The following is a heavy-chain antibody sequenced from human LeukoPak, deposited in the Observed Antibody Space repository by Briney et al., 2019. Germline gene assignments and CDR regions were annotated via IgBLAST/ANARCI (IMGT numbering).Heavy chain of an antibody. Sequence: GSLRLSCAASGFTVSSSYMSWVRQAPGKGLEWIGEINHSGSTNYNPSLKSRVTISVDASKNQFSLKLSSVTAADTAVYYCATKRRGYNKYYYYYMDVWGKGTTVTVSS. V-gene: IGHV4-34*08. CDR1: GFTVSSSY. J-gene: IGHJ6*03. D-gene: IGHD5-24*01. CDR2: INHSGST. CDR3: ATKRRGYNKYYYYYMDV.